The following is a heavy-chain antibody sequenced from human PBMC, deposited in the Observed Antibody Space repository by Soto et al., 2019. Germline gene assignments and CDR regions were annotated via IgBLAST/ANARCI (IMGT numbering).Heavy chain of an antibody. D-gene: IGHD3-10*01. Sequence: EVQLVESGGGLVKPGGSLRLSCAASGFTFSSYNMNWVRQPPGKGRGGVYSISTSISYIYYADSVKGRFTISRDNAKNSLYLQMNSLRAEDTAVYYCARCLVSAYGSGSYDALDYWGQGTLVTVSS. CDR2: ISTSISYI. CDR1: GFTFSSYN. V-gene: IGHV3-21*01. J-gene: IGHJ4*02. CDR3: ARCLVSAYGSGSYDALDY.